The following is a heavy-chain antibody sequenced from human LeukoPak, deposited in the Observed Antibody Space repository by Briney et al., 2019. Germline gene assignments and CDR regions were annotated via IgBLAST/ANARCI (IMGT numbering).Heavy chain of an antibody. D-gene: IGHD4-17*01. J-gene: IGHJ4*02. CDR2: INHSGST. Sequence: SETLSLTCAVYGGSFSGYYWSWLRQPPGKGLEWIGEINHSGSTNYNPSLTSRVTISVDTSKNQFSLTLSSATAADTAVYYCARDPYGDSRPASYWGQGTLVTVSS. V-gene: IGHV4-34*01. CDR3: ARDPYGDSRPASY. CDR1: GGSFSGYY.